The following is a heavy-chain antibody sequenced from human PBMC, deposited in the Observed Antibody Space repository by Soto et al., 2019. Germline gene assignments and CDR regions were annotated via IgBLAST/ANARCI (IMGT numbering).Heavy chain of an antibody. CDR2: INPNSGGT. CDR1: GYTFTGYY. V-gene: IGHV1-2*04. J-gene: IGHJ5*02. Sequence: GASVKVSCKASGYTFTGYYMHWVRQAPGQGLEWMGWINPNSGGTNYAQKFQGWVTMTRDTSISTAYMELSRLRSDDTAVYYCARGPPIAAAGPKGPRWGWFDPWGQGTLVTVSS. CDR3: ARGPPIAAAGPKGPRWGWFDP. D-gene: IGHD6-13*01.